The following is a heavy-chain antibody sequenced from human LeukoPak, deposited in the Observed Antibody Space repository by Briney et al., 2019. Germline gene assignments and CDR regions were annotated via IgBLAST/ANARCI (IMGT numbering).Heavy chain of an antibody. J-gene: IGHJ5*02. CDR1: GGSISSSGYY. CDR3: ARHGYSGSYYGLSWFDP. CDR2: IYYSGST. V-gene: IGHV4-39*01. D-gene: IGHD1-26*01. Sequence: PSETLSLTCTVSGGSISSSGYYWGWIRQPPGKGLEWIASIYYSGSTYYNPSLKSRVTISVDTSKNQLSLKLSSPTAADTAVYYCARHGYSGSYYGLSWFDPWGQGTLVTVSS.